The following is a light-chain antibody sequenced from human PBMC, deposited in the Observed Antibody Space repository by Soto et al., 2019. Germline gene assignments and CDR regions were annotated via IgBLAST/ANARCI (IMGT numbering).Light chain of an antibody. Sequence: QSALTQPASVSGSPGQSITISCTGTTSDIGAYDYVSWYQQHPGKAPKLMIYEVTNRPSAASDRFSGSKSDNTASLTISGLRAEDEADYYCTSYTTKSTWVFGGGTKVTVL. CDR2: EVT. CDR3: TSYTTKSTWV. V-gene: IGLV2-14*01. J-gene: IGLJ3*02. CDR1: TSDIGAYDY.